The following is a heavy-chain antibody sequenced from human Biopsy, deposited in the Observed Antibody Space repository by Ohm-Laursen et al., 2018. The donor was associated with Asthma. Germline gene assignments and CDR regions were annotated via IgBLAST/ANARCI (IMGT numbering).Heavy chain of an antibody. Sequence: SLRLSCAASGFSFSNFAIHWVRQAPGKGLEWVGVISKDASTQDYADSAKGRFTMARDNSKNTLDLQMNSLREEDTAVYYCVRDGSDESFDIWGQGTVGSGSS. CDR3: VRDGSDESFDI. CDR2: ISKDASTQ. D-gene: IGHD3-10*01. V-gene: IGHV3-30*01. J-gene: IGHJ3*02. CDR1: GFSFSNFA.